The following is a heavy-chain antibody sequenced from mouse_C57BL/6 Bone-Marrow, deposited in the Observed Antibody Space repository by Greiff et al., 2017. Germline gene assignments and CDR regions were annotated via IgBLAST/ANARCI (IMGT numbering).Heavy chain of an antibody. CDR1: GYTFTSYN. J-gene: IGHJ4*01. Sequence: LQQSGAELVRPGASVKMSCKASGYTFTSYNMHWVKQTPRQGLEWIGAIYPGNGDTSYNQKFKGKATLTVDKSSSTAYMQLSRLTSEASAVYCCARWDCKWYAMDYWGQGTSVTVTS. CDR2: IYPGNGDT. V-gene: IGHV1-12*01. CDR3: ARWDCKWYAMDY. D-gene: IGHD1-3*01.